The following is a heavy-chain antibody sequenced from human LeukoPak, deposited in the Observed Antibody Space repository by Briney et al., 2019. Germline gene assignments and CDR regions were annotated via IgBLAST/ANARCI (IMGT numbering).Heavy chain of an antibody. CDR2: ISGSGGST. D-gene: IGHD5-18*01. J-gene: IGHJ5*02. CDR3: ARTGYSYGYSGYNWFDP. V-gene: IGHV3-23*01. Sequence: GGSLRLSCAASGFTFSSYAMSWVRQAPGKGLEWVSAISGSGGSTYYADSVKGRFTISRDNSKNTLYLQMNSLRAEDTAVYYCARTGYSYGYSGYNWFDPWGQGTLVTVSS. CDR1: GFTFSSYA.